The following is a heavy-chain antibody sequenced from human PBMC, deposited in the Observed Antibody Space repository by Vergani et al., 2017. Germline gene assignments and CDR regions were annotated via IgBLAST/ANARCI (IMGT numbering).Heavy chain of an antibody. V-gene: IGHV1-8*01. CDR3: ARLATTNSEVTATDFDV. CDR2: MNPNSGTT. Sequence: QVQLVQSGAEVKKPGASVKVSCRASGYSFSSYDISWVRQATGQGLEWMGWMNPNSGTTGYAQKFQGRVTMTRNTSTNTDYMELRSLRSDETAVYFCARLATTNSEVTATDFDVWGQGTMVTVSS. CDR1: GYSFSSYD. D-gene: IGHD1-26*01. J-gene: IGHJ3*01.